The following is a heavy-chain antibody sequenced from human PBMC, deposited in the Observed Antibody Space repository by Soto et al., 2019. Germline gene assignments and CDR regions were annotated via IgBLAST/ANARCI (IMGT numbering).Heavy chain of an antibody. J-gene: IGHJ6*02. V-gene: IGHV1-2*04. CDR1: GYTFTGYY. CDR3: GRDGMVREVIIKVRYYYGMDV. D-gene: IGHD3-10*01. CDR2: INPNSGGT. Sequence: ASVKVSCKASGYTFTGYYMHWVRQAPGQGLAGMGWINPNSGGTNYAQKFQGWVTMTRDTSISTAYMELSRLRSDDPAVYYCGRDGMVREVIIKVRYYYGMDVWGQGTTITASS.